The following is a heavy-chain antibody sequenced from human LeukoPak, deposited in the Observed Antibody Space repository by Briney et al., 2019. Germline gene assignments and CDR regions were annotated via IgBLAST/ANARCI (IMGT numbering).Heavy chain of an antibody. CDR2: VYSGGNT. CDR3: ARESVMITFGGRFAAFDI. D-gene: IGHD3-16*01. J-gene: IGHJ3*02. V-gene: IGHV3-53*01. CDR1: GFSVSNNY. Sequence: GGSLRLSCAASGFSVSNNYMSWVRQAPGKGLEWVSVVYSGGNTYHADSVKGRFTISRDSPKNTLYLQMNSLRTEDTAVYYCARESVMITFGGRFAAFDIWVQGTMVIVSS.